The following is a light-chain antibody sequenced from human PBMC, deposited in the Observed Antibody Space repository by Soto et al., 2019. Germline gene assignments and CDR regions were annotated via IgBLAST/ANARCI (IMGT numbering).Light chain of an antibody. V-gene: IGKV1-5*01. J-gene: IGKJ1*01. Sequence: DIQMTQSPSTLSASVGDRVTITCRASQSISSWLAWYQQKQGKAPKLLIYDASSLESGVPSRFSGSGSGTEFTLTISSLQPDDFATYYCQQSGTFGQGTKVDIK. CDR2: DAS. CDR1: QSISSW. CDR3: QQSGT.